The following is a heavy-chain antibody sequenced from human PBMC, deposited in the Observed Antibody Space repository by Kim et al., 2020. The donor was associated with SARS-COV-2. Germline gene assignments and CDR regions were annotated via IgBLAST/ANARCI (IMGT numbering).Heavy chain of an antibody. V-gene: IGHV3-30*01. CDR3: ARDDLRFLEWGWFDP. Sequence: DSVKGRFTITRDTSKNTLYLQRNSLRAEETAVYYCARDDLRFLEWGWFDPWGQGTLVTVSS. J-gene: IGHJ5*02. D-gene: IGHD3-3*01.